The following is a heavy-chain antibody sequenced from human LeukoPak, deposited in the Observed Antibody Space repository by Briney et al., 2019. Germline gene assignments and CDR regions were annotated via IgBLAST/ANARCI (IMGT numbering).Heavy chain of an antibody. CDR2: ISSSSSYI. J-gene: IGHJ4*02. V-gene: IGHV3-21*01. Sequence: GGSLRLSCAASGFTLSSYSMNWVRQAPGKGLEWVSSISSSSSYIYYADSVKGRFTISRDNAKNSLYLQMNSLRAEDTAVYYCATLSEAWYYYDSSGLRPFDYWGQGTLVTVSS. CDR1: GFTLSSYS. CDR3: ATLSEAWYYYDSSGLRPFDY. D-gene: IGHD3-22*01.